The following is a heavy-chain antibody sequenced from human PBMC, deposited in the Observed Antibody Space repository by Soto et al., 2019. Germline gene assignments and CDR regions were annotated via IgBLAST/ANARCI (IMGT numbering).Heavy chain of an antibody. Sequence: EVQLVESGGGLVHPGGSLRLSCAASGFTLSNYWMTWVRQAPGKGLEWVANIKLDGSEKYYVDSVKGRFTISRDNAKNELYLQMNSLRVEDTAVYYCARDKMAPFRLGELSFLTATPENAFDIWGQGTMVTVSS. D-gene: IGHD3-16*02. CDR2: IKLDGSEK. J-gene: IGHJ3*02. CDR3: ARDKMAPFRLGELSFLTATPENAFDI. CDR1: GFTLSNYW. V-gene: IGHV3-7*01.